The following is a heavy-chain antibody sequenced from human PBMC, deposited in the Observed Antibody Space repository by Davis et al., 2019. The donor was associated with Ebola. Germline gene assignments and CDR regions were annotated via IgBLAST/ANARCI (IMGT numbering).Heavy chain of an antibody. CDR3: GRKQAPPHGASDY. CDR1: GFTFDDYA. Sequence: PGGSLRLSCAASGFTFDDYAMHWVRQAPGKGLEWVSGISWNSGSIGYADSVKGRFTISRDNAKNSLYLQMNSLRAEDTAVYYCGRKQAPPHGASDYWGQGTLVTVSS. V-gene: IGHV3-9*01. J-gene: IGHJ4*02. CDR2: ISWNSGSI. D-gene: IGHD1/OR15-1a*01.